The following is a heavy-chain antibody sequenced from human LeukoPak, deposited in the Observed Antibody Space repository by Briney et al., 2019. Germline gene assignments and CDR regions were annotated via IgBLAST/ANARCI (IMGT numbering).Heavy chain of an antibody. D-gene: IGHD6-13*01. CDR3: ARVNSGIAAAGTIINYYGMDV. V-gene: IGHV1-8*02. CDR2: ISAYNGNT. J-gene: IGHJ6*02. CDR1: GYTFTSYG. Sequence: GASVKVSCKASGYTFTSYGISWVRQAPGQGLEWMGWISAYNGNTGYAQKFQGRVTMTRNTSISTAYMELSSLRSEDTAVYYCARVNSGIAAAGTIINYYGMDVWGQGTTVTVSS.